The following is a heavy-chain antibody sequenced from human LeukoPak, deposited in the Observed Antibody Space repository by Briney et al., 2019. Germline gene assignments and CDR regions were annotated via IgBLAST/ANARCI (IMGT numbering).Heavy chain of an antibody. V-gene: IGHV3-49*04. CDR2: IRSKAYGGTT. J-gene: IGHJ4*02. CDR3: TRGRRAFDY. Sequence: GGSLRLSCTASGFTFGDYAMSWVRQAPGKGLEWVGFIRSKAYGGTTEYAASVKGRFTISRDDSKSIAYLQMNSLKTEDTAVYYCTRGRRAFDYWGQGTLVTVSS. CDR1: GFTFGDYA.